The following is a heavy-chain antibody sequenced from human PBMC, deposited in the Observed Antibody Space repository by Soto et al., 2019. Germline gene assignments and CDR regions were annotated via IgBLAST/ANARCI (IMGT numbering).Heavy chain of an antibody. D-gene: IGHD2-2*02. CDR1: GGTFSSYA. V-gene: IGHV1-69*13. J-gene: IGHJ3*02. Sequence: ASVKVSCKASGGTFSSYAISWVRQAPGQGLEWMGGIIPIFGTANYAQKFQGRVTITADESTSTAYMELSSLRSEDTAVYYCARAPHNPLRGIVVVPAAIWLCCGFDIWGQGTMVTVSS. CDR2: IIPIFGTA. CDR3: ARAPHNPLRGIVVVPAAIWLCCGFDI.